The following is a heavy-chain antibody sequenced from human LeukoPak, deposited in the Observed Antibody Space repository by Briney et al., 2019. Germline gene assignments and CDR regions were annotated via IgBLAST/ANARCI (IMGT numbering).Heavy chain of an antibody. V-gene: IGHV3-74*01. CDR2: IKSDGSST. CDR3: ARGDVLRYFDWLYAFDI. D-gene: IGHD3-9*01. J-gene: IGHJ3*02. Sequence: GGSLRLSCAASGFIFSDYWMHWVRQGPGKGLVWVSRIKSDGSSTSYADSVKGRFTISRDNAKNTVYVHMNSLRDEDTAVYYCARGDVLRYFDWLYAFDIWGQGTMVTVSS. CDR1: GFIFSDYW.